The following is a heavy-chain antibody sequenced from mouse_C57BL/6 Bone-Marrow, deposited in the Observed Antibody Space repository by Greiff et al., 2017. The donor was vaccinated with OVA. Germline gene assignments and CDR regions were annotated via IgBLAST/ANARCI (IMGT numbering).Heavy chain of an antibody. Sequence: EVQLVESGPGMVKPSQSLSLTCTVTGYSITSGYDWHWIRHFPGNKLEWMGYISYSGSTNYNPSLKSRISITHDTSKNHFFLKLNSVTTEDTATYYCAREGDYDGWYCDVWGTGTTVTVSS. CDR1: GYSITSGYD. CDR3: AREGDYDGWYCDV. D-gene: IGHD2-4*01. J-gene: IGHJ1*03. V-gene: IGHV3-1*01. CDR2: ISYSGST.